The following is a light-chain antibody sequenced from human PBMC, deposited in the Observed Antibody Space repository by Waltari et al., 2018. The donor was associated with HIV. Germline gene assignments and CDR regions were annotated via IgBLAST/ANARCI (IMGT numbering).Light chain of an antibody. V-gene: IGKV3-20*01. CDR2: AAS. Sequence: EVVLTQSPDTLSLSPGEVSVLSSRASQSVNSNSLAWYQQKPGQAPRLLIFAASSRATGIPDRFSGSGSGTDFTLAISGLKPEDFATYYSQQYGSSPQTFGQRTKLEIK. CDR3: QQYGSSPQT. J-gene: IGKJ2*01. CDR1: QSVNSNS.